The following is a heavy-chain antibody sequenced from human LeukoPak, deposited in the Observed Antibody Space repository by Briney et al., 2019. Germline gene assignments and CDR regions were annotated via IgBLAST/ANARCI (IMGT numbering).Heavy chain of an antibody. J-gene: IGHJ4*02. Sequence: SETLSLTCTVSGGSISSYYWSWLRQPPGKGLEWIGYIYYSGSTNYNPSLKSRVTISVDTSKNQFSLKLSSVTAADTAVYYCASEVLGFDYWGQGTPVTVSS. CDR3: ASEVLGFDY. CDR2: IYYSGST. V-gene: IGHV4-59*01. CDR1: GGSISSYY. D-gene: IGHD4/OR15-4a*01.